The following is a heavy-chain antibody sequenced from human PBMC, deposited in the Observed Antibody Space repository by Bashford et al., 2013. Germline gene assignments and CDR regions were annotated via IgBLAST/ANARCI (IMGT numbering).Heavy chain of an antibody. D-gene: IGHD5-12*01. Sequence: SVKVSCKASGGTFSSYAISWVRQAPGQGLEWMGGIIPIFGTANYAQKFQGRVTITADESTSTAYMELSSLRSEDTAVYYCARDYGSRDSGWRYYYYYYGMDVWGQGTTVTVSS. J-gene: IGHJ6*02. CDR2: IIPIFGTA. CDR1: GGTFSSYA. V-gene: IGHV1-69*13. CDR3: ARDYGSRDSGWRYYYYYYGMDV.